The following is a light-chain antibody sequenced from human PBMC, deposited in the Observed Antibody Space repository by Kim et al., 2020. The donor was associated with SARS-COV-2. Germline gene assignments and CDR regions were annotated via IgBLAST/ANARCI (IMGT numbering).Light chain of an antibody. CDR1: SIGDKS. Sequence: SYELTQPPSVSVAPGKTATITCGGSSIGDKSVNWYRQTPGQAPVLVIYNDMNRPSGIPERFTHSNSGNTATLTITRVEAGDEADYYCQVWDSGSDQRVFGGGTQLTVL. J-gene: IGLJ2*01. CDR2: NDM. V-gene: IGLV3-21*04. CDR3: QVWDSGSDQRV.